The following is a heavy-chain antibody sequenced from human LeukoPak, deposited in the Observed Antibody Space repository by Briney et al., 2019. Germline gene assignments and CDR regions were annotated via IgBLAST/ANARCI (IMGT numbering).Heavy chain of an antibody. V-gene: IGHV3-53*04. Sequence: GGSLRLSCAASGFTVSSNYMSWVRQAPGKGLEWVSVIYSGGSTYYADSVKGRFTISRHNSKNTLYLQMNSLRAEDTAVYYCAKVETSGGANCYALDYWGQGTLVTVSS. D-gene: IGHD2-2*01. CDR3: AKVETSGGANCYALDY. CDR1: GFTVSSNY. J-gene: IGHJ4*02. CDR2: IYSGGST.